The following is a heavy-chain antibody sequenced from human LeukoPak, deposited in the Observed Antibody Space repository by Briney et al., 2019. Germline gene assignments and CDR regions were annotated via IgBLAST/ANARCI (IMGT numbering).Heavy chain of an antibody. CDR2: IWSHGNTK. V-gene: IGHV3-33*08. CDR1: GFTFSSCG. J-gene: IGHJ3*02. Sequence: GGSLRLSCAASGFTFSSCGMHWVRQAPGKGLEWVAVIWSHGNTKKYADSVTGRFTISRDNSKNTLYLEMNTLRAEDTAVYYCARDDDYDDHNTFDMWGHGTMVTVSS. CDR3: ARDDDYDDHNTFDM. D-gene: IGHD4-17*01.